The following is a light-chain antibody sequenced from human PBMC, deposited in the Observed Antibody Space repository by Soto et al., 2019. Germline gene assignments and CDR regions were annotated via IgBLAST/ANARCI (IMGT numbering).Light chain of an antibody. CDR3: QQLNSYPAIT. Sequence: DIHLTQSPSFLSASVGYIFTITCRASQGISSYLAWYQQKPGKAPKLLIYAASTLQSGVPSRFRGSGSGTEFTLTISSLKTEDFANYYCQQLNSYPAITFGQGTRLEIK. J-gene: IGKJ5*01. CDR1: QGISSY. CDR2: AAS. V-gene: IGKV1-9*01.